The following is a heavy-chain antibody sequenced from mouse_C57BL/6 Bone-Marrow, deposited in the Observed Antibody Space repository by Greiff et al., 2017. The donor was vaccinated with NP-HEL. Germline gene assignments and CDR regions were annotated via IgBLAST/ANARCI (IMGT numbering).Heavy chain of an antibody. CDR3: ARPVTTVVAKGYFDY. CDR2: IDPEDGET. J-gene: IGHJ2*01. CDR1: GFNIKDYY. Sequence: VQLKESGAELVKPGASVKLSCTASGFNIKDYYMHWVKQRTEQGLEWIGRIDPEDGETKYAPKFQGKATITADTSSNTAYLQLSSLTSEDTAVYYCARPVTTVVAKGYFDYWGQGTTLTVSS. V-gene: IGHV14-2*01. D-gene: IGHD1-1*01.